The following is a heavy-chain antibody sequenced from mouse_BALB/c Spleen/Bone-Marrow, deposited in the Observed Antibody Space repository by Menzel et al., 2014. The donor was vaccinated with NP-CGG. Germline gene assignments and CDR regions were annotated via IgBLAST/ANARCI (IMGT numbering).Heavy chain of an antibody. J-gene: IGHJ4*01. CDR1: GFSLTNYG. CDR2: IWTGGST. D-gene: IGHD2-1*01. V-gene: IGHV2-9*02. Sequence: VKLVESGPGLVAPSQSLSITCTVSGFSLTNYGVHWVRQPPGKGLEWLGVIWTGGSTNYNSALMSRLSFSKDNSKSQVFLKMNSLQTDGRAMYYCARGYGNYGYAMDYWGQGTSVTVSS. CDR3: ARGYGNYGYAMDY.